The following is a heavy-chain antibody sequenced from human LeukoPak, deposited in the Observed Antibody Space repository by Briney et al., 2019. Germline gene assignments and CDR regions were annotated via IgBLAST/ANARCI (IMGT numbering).Heavy chain of an antibody. CDR2: MNPNSGNT. Sequence: GASVKVSCKASGYTFTSYDINWVRQATGQGLEWMGWMNPNSGNTGYAQKFQGRVTMTRNTSISTAYMELSSLRSEDTAVCYCARGTKPRSIVVVPAAKDDYWGQGTLVTVSS. J-gene: IGHJ4*02. V-gene: IGHV1-8*01. CDR3: ARGTKPRSIVVVPAAKDDY. D-gene: IGHD2-2*01. CDR1: GYTFTSYD.